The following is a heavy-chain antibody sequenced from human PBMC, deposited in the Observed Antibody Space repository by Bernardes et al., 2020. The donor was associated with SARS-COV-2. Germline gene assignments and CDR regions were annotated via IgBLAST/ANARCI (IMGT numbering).Heavy chain of an antibody. Sequence: ASVKVSCKVSGYTLTELSMHWVRQAPGKGLEWMGGFDPEDGETIYAQKFQGRVTMTEDTSTDTAYMELSSLRSEDTAVYYCATRGWAIAAALYYFDYWGQGTLVTVSS. D-gene: IGHD6-13*01. CDR3: ATRGWAIAAALYYFDY. J-gene: IGHJ4*02. V-gene: IGHV1-24*01. CDR2: FDPEDGET. CDR1: GYTLTELS.